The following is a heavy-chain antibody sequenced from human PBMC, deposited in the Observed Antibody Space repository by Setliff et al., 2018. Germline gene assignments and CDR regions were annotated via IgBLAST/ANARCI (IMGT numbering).Heavy chain of an antibody. Sequence: GASVKVSCKASGGTFSSYAIDWVRQAPGQGLEWMGGIIPMFGTTNYAQRFRGRVTITADESTTTAYLELSSLRSEDTAVYYCAGVRDCSGGICHRGFHHYMDVWGKGTTVTVSS. CDR2: IIPMFGTT. CDR3: AGVRDCSGGICHRGFHHYMDV. CDR1: GGTFSSYA. V-gene: IGHV1-69*13. D-gene: IGHD2-15*01. J-gene: IGHJ6*03.